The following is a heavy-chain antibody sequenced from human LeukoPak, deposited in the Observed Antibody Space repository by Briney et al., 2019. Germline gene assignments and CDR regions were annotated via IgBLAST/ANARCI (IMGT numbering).Heavy chain of an antibody. CDR3: ARSLYGSGRRGLGGMDV. CDR2: IYYSGST. V-gene: IGHV4-39*07. J-gene: IGHJ6*02. CDR1: GGSISSSSYY. D-gene: IGHD3-10*01. Sequence: SETLSLTCTVSGGSISSSSYYWGWIRQPPGKGLEWIGSIYYSGSTYYNPSLKSRVTISVDTSKNQFSLKLSSVTAADTAVYYCARSLYGSGRRGLGGMDVWGQGTTVTVSS.